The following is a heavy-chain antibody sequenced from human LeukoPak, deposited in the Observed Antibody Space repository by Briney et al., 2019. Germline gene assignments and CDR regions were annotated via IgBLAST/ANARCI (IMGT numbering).Heavy chain of an antibody. Sequence: GVSLKISCKGSGYSFTNTWIGWVRLMPGKGLEWMGTIYPLDSDTRYSPSFQGQVTISADKSITTAYLQWSSLRASDTAMYYCATVNGSHWFFDYWGQGTLVTVSS. CDR2: IYPLDSDT. J-gene: IGHJ4*02. CDR1: GYSFTNTW. CDR3: ATVNGSHWFFDY. V-gene: IGHV5-51*01. D-gene: IGHD3-10*01.